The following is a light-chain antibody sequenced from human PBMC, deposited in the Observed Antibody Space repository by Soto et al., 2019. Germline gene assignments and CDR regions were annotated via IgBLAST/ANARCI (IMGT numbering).Light chain of an antibody. V-gene: IGLV2-14*01. CDR2: DDS. J-gene: IGLJ2*01. CDR1: SSDVGGYND. CDR3: SSYPSSSTLVV. Sequence: QSVLTQPASVSGSPGQSVTISCTGTSSDVGGYNDVSWYQQHPGKAPKLMIYDDSQRPSGASNRFSGSKSGTTASLTISGLQAEDEADYYCSSYPSSSTLVVFGGGTKLTVL.